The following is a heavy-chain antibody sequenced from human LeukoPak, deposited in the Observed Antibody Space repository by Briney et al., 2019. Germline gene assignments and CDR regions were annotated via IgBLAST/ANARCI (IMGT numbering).Heavy chain of an antibody. Sequence: SETLSLTCTVSGGSISSSTYYWGWIRQPPGKGLEWIGSVHYSRSTYYNPSLKSRVAISPDTSKSQFSLRLSSVTAADTAVYFCARHAHSGYAQRPLDSWGQGTLVTVSS. V-gene: IGHV4-39*01. J-gene: IGHJ4*02. CDR3: ARHAHSGYAQRPLDS. D-gene: IGHD5-12*01. CDR1: GGSISSSTYY. CDR2: VHYSRST.